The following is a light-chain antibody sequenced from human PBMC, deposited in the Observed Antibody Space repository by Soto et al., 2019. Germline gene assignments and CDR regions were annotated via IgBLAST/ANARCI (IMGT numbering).Light chain of an antibody. V-gene: IGKV3-11*01. Sequence: EIVLTPSPATLSLSPGERATLSCRASQSVSSYLAWYQQKPGQAPRLLIYDASNRATGIPARFSGSGSAIDISLTISSLEPEDFAVYYCQQRSNWPTFGEGTRLEIK. CDR1: QSVSSY. CDR3: QQRSNWPT. J-gene: IGKJ5*01. CDR2: DAS.